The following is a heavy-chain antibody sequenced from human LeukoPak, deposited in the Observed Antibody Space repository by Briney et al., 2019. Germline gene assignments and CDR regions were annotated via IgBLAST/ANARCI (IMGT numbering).Heavy chain of an antibody. V-gene: IGHV3-30*18. CDR3: AKDGYSSGYGGDY. CDR2: ISNDGSDE. Sequence: GRSLRLSCAASEFTFSSYGFHWVRQAPGKGLGWVALISNDGSDEYYADSVKGRFTISRDNSKSTLYLQMNSLTAEDTAIYYCAKDGYSSGYGGDYWGQGTLVTVSS. CDR1: EFTFSSYG. J-gene: IGHJ4*02. D-gene: IGHD3-22*01.